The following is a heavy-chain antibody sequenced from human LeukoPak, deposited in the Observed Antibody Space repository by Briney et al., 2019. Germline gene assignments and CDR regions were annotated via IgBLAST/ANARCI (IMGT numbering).Heavy chain of an antibody. Sequence: GEALKISCKGSGFRFNTYWIAWGRPRPGKGLGWMGSIYPGESETRYSPSFQGQVNISDDKSIRNTYLQWSSLKASDTAMYYCARPTSLSFDYWGQGTQVTVSS. J-gene: IGHJ4*02. CDR3: ARPTSLSFDY. V-gene: IGHV5-51*01. CDR1: GFRFNTYW. D-gene: IGHD1-1*01. CDR2: IYPGESET.